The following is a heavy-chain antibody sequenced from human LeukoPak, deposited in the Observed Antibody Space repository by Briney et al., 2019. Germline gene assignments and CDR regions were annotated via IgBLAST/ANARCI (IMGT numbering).Heavy chain of an antibody. D-gene: IGHD4-17*01. V-gene: IGHV4-38-2*02. J-gene: IGHJ4*02. CDR3: ARDIYGDYYFDY. CDR2: IYHSGST. CDR1: GGSISSYY. Sequence: SETLSLTCTVSGGSISSYYWGWIRQPPGKGLEWIGSIYHSGSTYYDPSLKSRVTISVDTSKNQFSLKLSSVTAADTAVYYCARDIYGDYYFDYWGQGTLVTVSS.